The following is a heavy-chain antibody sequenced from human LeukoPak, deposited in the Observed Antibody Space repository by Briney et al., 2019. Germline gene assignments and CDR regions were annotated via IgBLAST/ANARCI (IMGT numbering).Heavy chain of an antibody. CDR3: ARESVYSSSWYGSYYYYYYMDV. CDR1: GYSLSSGYY. CDR2: IYHSGST. Sequence: PSETLSLTCAVSGYSLSSGYYWGWIRQSPGKGLEWIGSIYHSGSTYYNQSLKSRFTISVDTSKTQFSLKLSSVTAADTAVYYCARESVYSSSWYGSYYYYYYMDVWGKGTTVTVSS. J-gene: IGHJ6*03. D-gene: IGHD6-13*01. V-gene: IGHV4-38-2*02.